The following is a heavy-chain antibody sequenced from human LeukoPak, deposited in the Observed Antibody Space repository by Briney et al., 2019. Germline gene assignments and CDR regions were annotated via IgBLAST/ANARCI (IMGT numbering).Heavy chain of an antibody. J-gene: IGHJ3*01. CDR2: ISSSSSYI. D-gene: IGHD3-10*01. CDR1: GFTFSSYS. Sequence: GGSLRLSCAASGFTFSSYSMNWVRQAPGKGLEWVSSISSSSSYIYYADSVKGRFTISRDNAKNSLYLQMNSLRAEDTAVYYCARDGGSGSYSPDAFDVWGQGTMVTVSS. CDR3: ARDGGSGSYSPDAFDV. V-gene: IGHV3-21*01.